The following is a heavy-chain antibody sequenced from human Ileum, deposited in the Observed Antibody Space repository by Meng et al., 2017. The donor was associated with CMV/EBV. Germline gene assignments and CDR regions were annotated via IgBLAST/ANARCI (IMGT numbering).Heavy chain of an antibody. V-gene: IGHV3-23*04. CDR3: AKWLEGNPAGDFDY. CDR1: GFTFSNYA. D-gene: IGHD1-14*01. Sequence: VQLVDSGGGLLQPGWSLRLSCAASGFTFSNYAMSWVRQSPGKGLEWVSTISGSGGAIYYVDSVRGRFTISRDNSRNTLYLQMNSLRVEDTAVYYCAKWLEGNPAGDFDYWGQGTLVTVSS. CDR2: ISGSGGAI. J-gene: IGHJ4*02.